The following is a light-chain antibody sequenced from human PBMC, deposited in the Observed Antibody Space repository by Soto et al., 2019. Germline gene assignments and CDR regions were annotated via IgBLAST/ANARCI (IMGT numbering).Light chain of an antibody. CDR3: QQHYNTPRT. J-gene: IGKJ1*01. Sequence: DIHMSQSPSSLFASVGDRVTITFRTSQPISDYLNWYQQKPGKAPTLLIYTASNLQSGVPSRFSGSGSGTHFTLTISSLQPEDFATYYCQQHYNTPRTFGQGTKVDIK. CDR1: QPISDY. CDR2: TAS. V-gene: IGKV1-39*01.